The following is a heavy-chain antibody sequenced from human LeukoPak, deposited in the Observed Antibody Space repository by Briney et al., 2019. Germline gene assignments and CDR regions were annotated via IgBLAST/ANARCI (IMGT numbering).Heavy chain of an antibody. J-gene: IGHJ3*02. D-gene: IGHD2-15*01. CDR1: GYTFTSYG. CDR2: ISAYNGNT. CDR3: ARSPLGTYCSGGSCRTFPAFDI. Sequence: ASVKVSCKASGYTFTSYGISWVRQAPGQGLEWMGWISAYNGNTNYAQKLQGRVTMTTDTSTSTAYMELRSLRSDDTAVYYCARSPLGTYCSGGSCRTFPAFDIWGQGTMVTVSS. V-gene: IGHV1-18*01.